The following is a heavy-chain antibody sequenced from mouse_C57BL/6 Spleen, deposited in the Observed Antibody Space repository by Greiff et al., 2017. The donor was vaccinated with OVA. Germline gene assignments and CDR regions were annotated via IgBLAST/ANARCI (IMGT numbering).Heavy chain of an antibody. D-gene: IGHD6-1*01. CDR2: IYPGDGDT. V-gene: IGHV1-80*01. CDR1: GYAFSSSW. Sequence: QVQLQQSGAELVKPGASVKISCKASGYAFSSSWMNWVKQRPGKGLEWIGQIYPGDGDTNYNGKFKGKATLTADKSSSTAYMQLRSLTSEDSAVYLCARSECDYWGQGTTLTVSS. J-gene: IGHJ2*01. CDR3: ARSECDY.